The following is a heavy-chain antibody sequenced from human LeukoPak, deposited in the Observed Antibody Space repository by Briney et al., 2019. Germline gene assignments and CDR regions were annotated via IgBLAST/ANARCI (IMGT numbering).Heavy chain of an antibody. CDR2: IYYSGST. J-gene: IGHJ4*02. V-gene: IGHV4-39*01. Sequence: SETLSLTCTVSGGSISSSSYYWGWIRQPPGKGLEWIGSIYYSGSTYYNPPLKSRVTISVDTSKNQFSLKLSSVTAADTAVYYCARGGSGSYSFDYWGQGTLVTVSS. CDR3: ARGGSGSYSFDY. CDR1: GGSISSSSYY. D-gene: IGHD1-26*01.